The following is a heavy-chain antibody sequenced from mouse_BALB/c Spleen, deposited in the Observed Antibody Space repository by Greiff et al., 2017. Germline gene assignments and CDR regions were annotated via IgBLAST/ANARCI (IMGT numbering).Heavy chain of an antibody. D-gene: IGHD2-4*01. Sequence: EVKLQESGPGLVKPSQSLSLTCSVTGYSITSGYYWNWIRQFPGNKLEWMGYISYDGSNNYNPSLKNRISITRDTSKNQFFLKLNSVTTEDTATYYCAIIYYDYDYYAMDYWGQGTSVTVSS. J-gene: IGHJ4*01. CDR1: GYSITSGYY. CDR3: AIIYYDYDYYAMDY. CDR2: ISYDGSN. V-gene: IGHV3-6*02.